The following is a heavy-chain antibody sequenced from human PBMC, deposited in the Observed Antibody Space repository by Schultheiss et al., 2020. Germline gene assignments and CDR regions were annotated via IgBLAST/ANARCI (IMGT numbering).Heavy chain of an antibody. D-gene: IGHD3-22*01. Sequence: SVKVSCKASGGTFSSYAISWVRQAPGQGLEWMGGIIPIFGTANYAQKFQGRVTITADESTSTAYMELRSLRSEDTAVYYCTRMRTLYYYDSSGYLDYWGQGTLVTVSS. CDR2: IIPIFGTA. CDR3: TRMRTLYYYDSSGYLDY. CDR1: GGTFSSYA. V-gene: IGHV1-69*13. J-gene: IGHJ4*02.